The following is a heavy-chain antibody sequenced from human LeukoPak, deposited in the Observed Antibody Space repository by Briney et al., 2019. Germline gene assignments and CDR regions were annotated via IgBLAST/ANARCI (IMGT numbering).Heavy chain of an antibody. CDR3: ARLTVLSFGVDC. CDR2: IYSGGTT. D-gene: IGHD3-10*01. V-gene: IGHV3-66*04. Sequence: GGSLRLSCAASGFTVSGNYMSWVRQAPGKGLEWVSVIYSGGTTHYTDSVKGRFTISRDDAKNTLYLQMTSLRAEDTAVYYCARLTVLSFGVDCWGQAPLATVSS. J-gene: IGHJ4*02. CDR1: GFTVSGNY.